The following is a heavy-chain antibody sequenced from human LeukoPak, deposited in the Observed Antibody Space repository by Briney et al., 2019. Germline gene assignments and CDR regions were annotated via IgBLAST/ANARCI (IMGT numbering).Heavy chain of an antibody. J-gene: IGHJ4*02. D-gene: IGHD3-22*01. CDR2: IYPGDSDT. Sequence: GESLKISCKAIGDTFNNSRIAWVRQTPGKGLEGIGIIYPGDSDTKYSPSFQGQVTISADKSITTAYLQWSSLKASDTAIYFCARSDYYDSSTQSSGWYFDYWGQGSLVTVSS. CDR1: GDTFNNSR. V-gene: IGHV5-51*01. CDR3: ARSDYYDSSTQSSGWYFDY.